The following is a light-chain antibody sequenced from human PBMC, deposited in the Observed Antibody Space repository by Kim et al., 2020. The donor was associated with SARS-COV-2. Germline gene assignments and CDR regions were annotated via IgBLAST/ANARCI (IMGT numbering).Light chain of an antibody. Sequence: VQMTQSPSSLSASVGDRVTISCRASKSISGYVNWNQQKIGKAPNVLIYGASTLQSGVPSRFSGRGSGTDFTLTISNLQPEDFATYYCQQSYSTPYSFGQGTKLEI. V-gene: IGKV1-39*01. CDR3: QQSYSTPYS. CDR2: GAS. J-gene: IGKJ2*03. CDR1: KSISGY.